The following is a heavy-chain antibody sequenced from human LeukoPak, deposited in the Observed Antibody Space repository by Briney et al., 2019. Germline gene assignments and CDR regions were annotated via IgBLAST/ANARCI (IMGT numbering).Heavy chain of an antibody. Sequence: GGSLRLSCAASGFTFSSYAMSWVRQAPGKGLEWVSAISGSGGSAYYADSVKGRFTISRDNSKNTLYLQMNSLRAEDTAVYYCAKDDAKVVVVAAKGYYYMDVWGKGTTVTVSS. CDR1: GFTFSSYA. CDR2: ISGSGGSA. CDR3: AKDDAKVVVVAAKGYYYMDV. J-gene: IGHJ6*03. V-gene: IGHV3-23*01. D-gene: IGHD2-15*01.